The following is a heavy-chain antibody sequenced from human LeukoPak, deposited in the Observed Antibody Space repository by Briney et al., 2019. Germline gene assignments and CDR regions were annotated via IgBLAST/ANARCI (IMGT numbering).Heavy chain of an antibody. CDR1: GYTFTNHY. CDR2: LNPNDGHT. J-gene: IGHJ3*02. D-gene: IGHD1-26*01. Sequence: GASVKVSCKASGYTFTNHYMHWVRQAPGQGLEWMGILNPNDGHTTYAQMLQGRVTMTRDTSSNTVYMELSSLRYEDTAVYFCARLSSGSYTRGTFDIWGQGTLVTVSS. V-gene: IGHV1-46*01. CDR3: ARLSSGSYTRGTFDI.